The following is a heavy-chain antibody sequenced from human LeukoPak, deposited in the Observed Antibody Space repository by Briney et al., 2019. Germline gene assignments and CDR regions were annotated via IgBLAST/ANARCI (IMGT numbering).Heavy chain of an antibody. J-gene: IGHJ4*02. Sequence: GASLRLSCAASGFIFRNYAMSWVRQAPGKGLEWVSAITCSGYNTYYADSVKGRFTISRDNSKNTLYVEMNTLRAEDTAVYYCAKWGDYDILTGYYVSDFWGQGTLVTVSS. D-gene: IGHD3-9*01. CDR1: GFIFRNYA. CDR2: ITCSGYNT. V-gene: IGHV3-23*01. CDR3: AKWGDYDILTGYYVSDF.